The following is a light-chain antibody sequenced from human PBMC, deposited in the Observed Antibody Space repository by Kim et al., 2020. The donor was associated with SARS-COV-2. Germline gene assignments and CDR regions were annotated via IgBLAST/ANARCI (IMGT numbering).Light chain of an antibody. J-gene: IGLJ3*02. CDR3: QTWGTDIG. CDR2: LNSDGSH. Sequence: QPVLTQSPSASASLGASVKLTCTLSSGHSSYAIAWHQQQPEKGPRYLMKLNSDGSHSKGDGIPDRFSGSSSGAERYLTISSLQSEDEADYYCQTWGTDIGFGGGTQLTVL. V-gene: IGLV4-69*01. CDR1: SGHSSYA.